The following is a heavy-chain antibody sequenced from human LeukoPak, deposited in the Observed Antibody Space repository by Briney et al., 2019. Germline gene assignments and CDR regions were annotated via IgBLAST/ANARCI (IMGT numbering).Heavy chain of an antibody. CDR1: GFTFSSYW. D-gene: IGHD2-2*01. V-gene: IGHV3-7*01. CDR2: IKQDGSEK. Sequence: GGSLRLSCAASGFTFSSYWMSWVRQAPGKGLEWVANIKQDGSEKYYVDSVKGRFTISRDNAKNSLYLQMNSLRAEDTAVYYCARRDIVVVPAAYYYYMDVWGKGTTVTVSS. CDR3: ARRDIVVVPAAYYYYMDV. J-gene: IGHJ6*03.